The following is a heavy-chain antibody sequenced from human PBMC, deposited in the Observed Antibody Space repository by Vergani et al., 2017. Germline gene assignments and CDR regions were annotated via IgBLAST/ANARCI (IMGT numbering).Heavy chain of an antibody. Sequence: QVQLVESGGGVVQPGRSLRLSCAASGFTFSSYGMHWVRQAPGKGLEWVSFVSTGTKSQSYAESVKGRFTISRDSAKNSLYLQMDSLRAEDTAVYYCAREYSSTSGRAFDFWGQGTKVTVSS. CDR3: AREYSSTSGRAFDF. V-gene: IGHV3-33*04. CDR2: VSTGTKSQ. CDR1: GFTFSSYG. D-gene: IGHD2-2*01. J-gene: IGHJ3*01.